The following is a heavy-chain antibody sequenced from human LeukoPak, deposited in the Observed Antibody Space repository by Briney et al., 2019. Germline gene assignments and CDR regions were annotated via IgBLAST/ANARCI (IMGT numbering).Heavy chain of an antibody. CDR2: ISNNGGYT. V-gene: IGHV3-23*01. J-gene: IGHJ4*02. CDR3: AKQLGYCSDGSCYFPY. CDR1: GCTFSSSA. Sequence: GGSLRLSCAASGCTFSSSAMSWVRQAPGKGLEWVSAISNNGGYTYYADSVQGRFTISRDNSKSTLCLQMNSLRAEDTAVYYCAKQLGYCSDGSCYFPYWGQGTLVTVSS. D-gene: IGHD2-15*01.